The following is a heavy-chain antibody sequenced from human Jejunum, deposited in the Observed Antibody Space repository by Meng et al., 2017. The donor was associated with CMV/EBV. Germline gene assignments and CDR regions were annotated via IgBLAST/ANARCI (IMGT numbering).Heavy chain of an antibody. CDR1: GGSLSSSAYY. J-gene: IGHJ4*02. V-gene: IGHV4-34*01. D-gene: IGHD2-2*01. CDR3: ARMPSNTIDY. Sequence: TCSVYGGSLSSSAYYWSWIRQPPGKGLEWIGEINHSGIANYIPSLKSRVIMSMDTSKNQFSLKLRSVTAADTAIYFCARMPSNTIDYWGQGSLVTVSS. CDR2: INHSGIA.